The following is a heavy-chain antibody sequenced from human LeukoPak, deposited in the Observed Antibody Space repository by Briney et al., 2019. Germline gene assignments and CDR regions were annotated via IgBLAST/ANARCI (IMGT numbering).Heavy chain of an antibody. J-gene: IGHJ3*02. CDR3: ARGVYNWNYADAFDI. D-gene: IGHD1-7*01. V-gene: IGHV4-59*01. CDR1: GGSISSYY. Sequence: SETLSLTCTVSGGSISSYYWSWIRQPPGKGLEWIGYIYYSGSTNYNPSLKSRVTISVDTSKNQFSLKLSSVTAADTAVYYCARGVYNWNYADAFDICGQGTMVTVSS. CDR2: IYYSGST.